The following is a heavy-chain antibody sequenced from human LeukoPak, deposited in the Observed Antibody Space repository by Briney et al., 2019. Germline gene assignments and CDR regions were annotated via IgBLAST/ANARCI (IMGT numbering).Heavy chain of an antibody. Sequence: GASVRVSCKATGYTFTTYGISWVRQAPGQGLEWMGWISAYNGKTDYAQKLQGRVTMTTDTSTSTAYMELRSLRSDDTAVYYCARWQLDCSGGSCYLLYYYGMDVWGQGTTVTVSS. CDR1: GYTFTTYG. D-gene: IGHD2-15*01. CDR3: ARWQLDCSGGSCYLLYYYGMDV. V-gene: IGHV1-18*01. J-gene: IGHJ6*02. CDR2: ISAYNGKT.